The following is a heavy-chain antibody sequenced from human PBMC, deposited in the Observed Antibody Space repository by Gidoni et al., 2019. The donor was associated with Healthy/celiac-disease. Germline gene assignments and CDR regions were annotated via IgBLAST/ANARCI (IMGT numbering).Heavy chain of an antibody. D-gene: IGHD3-22*01. CDR1: GFTFSSYG. V-gene: IGHV3-23*01. CDR3: AKDRSSGYYYRGWFDP. Sequence: EVQLLESGGGLVQPGGSLRLSCAASGFTFSSYGMSWVRQAPGKGLEWVSAISGSGGSTYYADSVKGRFTISRDNSKNTLYLQMNSLRAEDTAVYYCAKDRSSGYYYRGWFDPWGQGTLVTVSS. CDR2: ISGSGGST. J-gene: IGHJ5*02.